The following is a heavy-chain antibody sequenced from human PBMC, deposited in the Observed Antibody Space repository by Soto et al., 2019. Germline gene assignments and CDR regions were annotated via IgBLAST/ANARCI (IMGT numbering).Heavy chain of an antibody. J-gene: IGHJ4*02. V-gene: IGHV3-21*06. CDR1: GFTFTRYS. Sequence: GGSLRLSCAASGFTFTRYSMNWVRQAPGKGLEWVSSISSTTNYIYYGDSMKGRFTISRDNGKNSLYLEIHSLGAEDTAVYYCARESEDLTSNFDYWGQGTLVTVSS. CDR3: ARESEDLTSNFDY. CDR2: ISSTTNYI.